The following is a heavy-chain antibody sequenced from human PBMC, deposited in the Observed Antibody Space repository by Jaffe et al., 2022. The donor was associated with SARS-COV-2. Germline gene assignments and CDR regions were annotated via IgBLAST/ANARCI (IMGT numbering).Heavy chain of an antibody. D-gene: IGHD2-2*01. CDR1: GGSISGYF. Sequence: QVQLQESGPGLLKPSETLSLTCTVSGGSISGYFWSWIRQPPGKGLECIGYIYYTGTTSYNPSLKSRVSISVDTSKNQFSLNLSSVTAADTAVYYCARYSTTTLPNWFDSWGQGTLVTVSS. V-gene: IGHV4-59*01. J-gene: IGHJ5*01. CDR3: ARYSTTTLPNWFDS. CDR2: IYYTGTT.